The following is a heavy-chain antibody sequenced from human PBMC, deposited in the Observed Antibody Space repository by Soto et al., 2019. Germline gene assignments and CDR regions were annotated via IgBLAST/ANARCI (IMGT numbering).Heavy chain of an antibody. Sequence: QVQLVQSESEVKKPGSSVKVSCKVSGGTFKNYAISWVRQAPGQVLEWVGGILPVFEELNYAPKLQGRVTITADEVTSTAHLELGRLTSEDTAVYFCARASDTSGYYYWGQGTLVTVSS. CDR3: ARASDTSGYYY. D-gene: IGHD3-22*01. J-gene: IGHJ4*02. V-gene: IGHV1-69*01. CDR2: ILPVFEEL. CDR1: GGTFKNYA.